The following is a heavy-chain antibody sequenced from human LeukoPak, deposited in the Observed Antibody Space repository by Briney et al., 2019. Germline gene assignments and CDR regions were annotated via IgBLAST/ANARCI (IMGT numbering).Heavy chain of an antibody. Sequence: PSETLSLTCTVSGDSISSYYWSWIRQPPGKGLEWIGYIYYSGSTNYNPSLKSRVTISVDTSKNQFSLKLSSVTAADTAVYYCARHGSTVLRRIEWFGTWFDPWGQGTLVTVSS. CDR2: IYYSGST. CDR1: GDSISSYY. CDR3: ARHGSTVLRRIEWFGTWFDP. V-gene: IGHV4-59*08. J-gene: IGHJ5*02. D-gene: IGHD3-10*01.